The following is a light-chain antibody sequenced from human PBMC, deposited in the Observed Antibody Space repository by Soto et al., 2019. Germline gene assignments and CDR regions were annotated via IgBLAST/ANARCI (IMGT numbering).Light chain of an antibody. J-gene: IGKJ5*01. Sequence: VLTQSPVTLSLSPGERATLSCRASQSFRGLLAWYQQKPGQAPRLLIYDAYNRATGIPPRFSGSGSWTGFTLTISSLEPEESAVYYCQKRHMWPITFGQGTRLEIK. CDR1: QSFRGL. CDR2: DAY. V-gene: IGKV3-11*01. CDR3: QKRHMWPIT.